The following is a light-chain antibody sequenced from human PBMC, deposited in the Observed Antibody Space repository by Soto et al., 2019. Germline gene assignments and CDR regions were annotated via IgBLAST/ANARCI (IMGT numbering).Light chain of an antibody. CDR3: QQYNSYSQT. CDR2: DAS. Sequence: DIQMTQSPSPLSASVGDIVTITCRASPSISSWLAWYQQKPGKAPKLLIYDASSLESGVPSRFSGSGSGTEFTLTISSLQPDDFATYYCQQYNSYSQTFGLGTKVEIK. CDR1: PSISSW. V-gene: IGKV1-5*01. J-gene: IGKJ1*01.